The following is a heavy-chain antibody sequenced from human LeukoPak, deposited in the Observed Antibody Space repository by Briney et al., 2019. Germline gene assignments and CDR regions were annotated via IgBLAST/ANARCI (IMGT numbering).Heavy chain of an antibody. CDR1: GFTFSDHY. D-gene: IGHD6-13*01. J-gene: IGHJ1*01. V-gene: IGHV3-30-3*01. CDR3: ARAAAQYFQH. CDR2: ISYDGSTK. Sequence: PGGSLKLSCAVSGFTFSDHYMDWVRQAPGKGLEWVAVISYDGSTKYYADSVKGRFTISRDNSRNTLYLQMNSLRAEDTAVYYCARAAAQYFQHWGQGTQVTVSS.